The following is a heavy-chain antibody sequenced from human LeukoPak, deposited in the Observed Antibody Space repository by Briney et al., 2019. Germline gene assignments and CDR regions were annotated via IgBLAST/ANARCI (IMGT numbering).Heavy chain of an antibody. CDR3: ASQILGYCSGGSCYLGYFQH. D-gene: IGHD2-15*01. V-gene: IGHV3-21*01. Sequence: GGSLRLSCAASGFTFSSYSMNWVRHGPGKGLEWVSSISSRSSYIYYADSVKGRFTISRDNAKNSLYLQMNSLRAEDTAVYYCASQILGYCSGGSCYLGYFQHWGQGTLVTVSS. CDR1: GFTFSSYS. J-gene: IGHJ1*01. CDR2: ISSRSSYI.